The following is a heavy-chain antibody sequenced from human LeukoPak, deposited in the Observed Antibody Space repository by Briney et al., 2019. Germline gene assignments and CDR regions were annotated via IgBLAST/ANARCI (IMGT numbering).Heavy chain of an antibody. V-gene: IGHV3-23*01. Sequence: GGSLRLSCAASGITFSNYAMSWVRQAPGKGLEWVAATVGRGPNTFHADSVKGRFTISRDNSKNTLYLQMNSLRAEDTAVYYCARDQGYCSSTSCYYMKIDYWGQGTLVTVSS. CDR1: GITFSNYA. CDR3: ARDQGYCSSTSCYYMKIDY. CDR2: TVGRGPNT. J-gene: IGHJ4*02. D-gene: IGHD2-2*01.